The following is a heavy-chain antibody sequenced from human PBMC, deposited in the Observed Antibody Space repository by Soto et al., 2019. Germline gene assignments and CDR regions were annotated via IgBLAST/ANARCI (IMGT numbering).Heavy chain of an antibody. CDR1: GFSLSNAGMG. CDR3: ARAVDRAISDIWFDP. J-gene: IGHJ5*02. CDR2: IFSSDEK. Sequence: SGPTLVNPTETLTLTCTVSGFSLSNAGMGVSWIRQPPGKALEWLAHIFSSDEKSYRTSLETRLTVSKDTSKSQVVLTMTNMDPLNTPTYYCARAVDRAISDIWFDPWGQGTQVTVSS. V-gene: IGHV2-26*01. D-gene: IGHD5-18*01.